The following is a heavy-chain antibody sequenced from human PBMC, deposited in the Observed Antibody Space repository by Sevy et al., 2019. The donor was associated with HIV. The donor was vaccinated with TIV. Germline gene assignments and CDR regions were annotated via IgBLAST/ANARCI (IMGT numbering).Heavy chain of an antibody. CDR1: GFTFSTYA. Sequence: GGSLRLSCAASGFTFSTYAMSWVRQTPGKGLQWVSVISDSGDSTYYADSVKGRFTISRDNSKNTMYLQMNSLRAEDTAVYYCARRPDFGRPIPTGVMDVWGHGTTVTVSS. CDR3: ARRPDFGRPIPTGVMDV. J-gene: IGHJ6*02. V-gene: IGHV3-23*01. CDR2: ISDSGDST. D-gene: IGHD2-21*01.